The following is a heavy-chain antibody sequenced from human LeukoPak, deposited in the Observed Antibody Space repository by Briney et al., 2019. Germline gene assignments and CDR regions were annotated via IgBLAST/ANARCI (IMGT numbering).Heavy chain of an antibody. CDR3: AREYSSSPWRAFDI. CDR1: GGSISSSSYY. J-gene: IGHJ3*02. CDR2: IYYSGST. V-gene: IGHV4-39*02. Sequence: ETLSLTCTVSGGSISSSSYYWGWIRQPPGKGLEWIGSIYYSGSTYYNPSLKSRVTISVDTSKNQFSLKLSSVTAADTAVYYCAREYSSSPWRAFDIWGQGTMVTVSS. D-gene: IGHD6-6*01.